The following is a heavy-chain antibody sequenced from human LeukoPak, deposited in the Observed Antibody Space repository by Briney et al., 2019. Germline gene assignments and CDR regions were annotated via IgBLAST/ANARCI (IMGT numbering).Heavy chain of an antibody. Sequence: KPSETLSLTCAVYGGSFSGYYWSWIRQPPGKGLEWIGEINHSGSTNYNPSLKSRVTISVDTSKNQFSLKLSSVTAADTAVYYCARGESYMGQWLAPFDYWGQGTLVTVSS. CDR3: ARGESYMGQWLAPFDY. D-gene: IGHD6-19*01. J-gene: IGHJ4*02. V-gene: IGHV4-34*01. CDR1: GGSFSGYY. CDR2: INHSGST.